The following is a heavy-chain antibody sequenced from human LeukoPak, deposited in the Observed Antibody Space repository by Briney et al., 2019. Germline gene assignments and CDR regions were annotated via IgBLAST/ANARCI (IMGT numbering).Heavy chain of an antibody. D-gene: IGHD4-17*01. V-gene: IGHV3-30*18. CDR1: GFTFSSYG. Sequence: GRSLRLSCAASGFTFSSYGMHWVRQAPGKGLEWVAVISYDGSNKYYADSAKGRFTISRDNSKNTLYLQMNSLRAEDTAVYYCAKTVYGDRDYYFDYWGQGTLVTVSS. J-gene: IGHJ4*02. CDR2: ISYDGSNK. CDR3: AKTVYGDRDYYFDY.